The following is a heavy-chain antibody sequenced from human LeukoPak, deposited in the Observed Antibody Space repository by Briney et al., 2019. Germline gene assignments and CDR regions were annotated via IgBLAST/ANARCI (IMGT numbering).Heavy chain of an antibody. J-gene: IGHJ4*02. CDR2: IYSGGST. CDR3: ARDAWDY. CDR1: GFTVSSNY. Sequence: PGGSLRLSCAASGFTVSSNYMSWVRQAPGEGLEWVSVIYSGGSTYYSDSVKGRCTISRDNSKNTLYLQMNRQRAEDTAVYYCARDAWDYWGQGTLVTVSS. V-gene: IGHV3-66*01.